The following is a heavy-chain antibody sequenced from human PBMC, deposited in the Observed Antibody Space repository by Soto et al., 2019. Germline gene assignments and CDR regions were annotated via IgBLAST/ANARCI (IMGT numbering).Heavy chain of an antibody. D-gene: IGHD3-10*01. CDR3: ARDPFTLVRGVIPYLDY. V-gene: IGHV3-30*03. Sequence: PGGSLRLSCAASGFTFSSYGMHWVRQAPGKGLEWVAIVSYDGSNKYYADSVKGRFTISRDNSRNTLYLQMNSLRSEDTAVYYCARDPFTLVRGVIPYLDYWGQGTPVTVPQ. CDR2: VSYDGSNK. J-gene: IGHJ4*02. CDR1: GFTFSSYG.